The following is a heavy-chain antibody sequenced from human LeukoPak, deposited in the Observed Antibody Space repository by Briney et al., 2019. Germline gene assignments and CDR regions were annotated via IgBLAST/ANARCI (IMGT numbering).Heavy chain of an antibody. CDR3: AKSQPFAVTDAFDI. CDR2: FSGSGGSI. D-gene: IGHD6-19*01. V-gene: IGHV3-23*01. CDR1: GFAFSTYA. Sequence: GGSLRLSCAASGFAFSTYALSWVRQAPGKGLEWVSGFSGSGGSIYYADSVKGRFTISRDDSKNTLYLQMNSLRVEDTAVYYCAKSQPFAVTDAFDIWGHGTMVTVSS. J-gene: IGHJ3*02.